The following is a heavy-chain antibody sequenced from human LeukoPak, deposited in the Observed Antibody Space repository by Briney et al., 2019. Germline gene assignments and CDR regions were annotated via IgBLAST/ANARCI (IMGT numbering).Heavy chain of an antibody. CDR1: GGSFSGYY. D-gene: IGHD2-21*01. J-gene: IGHJ5*02. Sequence: SETLSLTCAVYGGSFSGYYWSWIRQPPGKGLEWIGEINHSGSTNYNPSLKSRVTISVDTSKSQFSLKLSSVTAADTAVYYCARLTFGPLFGLWFDPWGQGTLVTVSS. CDR3: ARLTFGPLFGLWFDP. CDR2: INHSGST. V-gene: IGHV4-34*01.